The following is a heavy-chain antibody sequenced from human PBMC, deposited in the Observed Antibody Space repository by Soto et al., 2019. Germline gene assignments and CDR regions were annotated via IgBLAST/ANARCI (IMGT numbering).Heavy chain of an antibody. J-gene: IGHJ4*02. CDR3: ARPGRYCSSTSCYYDY. CDR1: GGSISSSSYY. D-gene: IGHD2-2*01. Sequence: PSETLSLTCTVSGGSISSSSYYWGWIRQPPGKGLEWIGSIYYSGSTYYNPSLKSRVTISVDTSKNQFSLKLSSVTAADTAVYYCARPGRYCSSTSCYYDYWGQGTLVTVSS. V-gene: IGHV4-39*01. CDR2: IYYSGST.